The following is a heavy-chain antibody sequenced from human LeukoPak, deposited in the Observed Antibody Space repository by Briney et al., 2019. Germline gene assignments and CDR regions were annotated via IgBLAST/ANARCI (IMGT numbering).Heavy chain of an antibody. V-gene: IGHV3-21*04. J-gene: IGHJ4*02. CDR3: AKAHHGDYFFYFDY. D-gene: IGHD4-17*01. Sequence: GGSLRLSCAASGFTFNTYSMNWVRQAPGKGLEWVSSISSGSSYIYYADSVKGRFTISRDNAKNSLYLQMNSLRAEDTAVYYCAKAHHGDYFFYFDYWGQGTLVTVSS. CDR2: ISSGSSYI. CDR1: GFTFNTYS.